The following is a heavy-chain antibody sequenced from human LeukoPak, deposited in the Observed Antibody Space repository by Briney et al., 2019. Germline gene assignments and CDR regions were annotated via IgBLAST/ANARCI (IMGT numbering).Heavy chain of an antibody. CDR3: ATDPRDGSGSSVWVNY. CDR2: FDPEDGET. CDR1: GYTLTELS. J-gene: IGHJ4*02. V-gene: IGHV1-24*01. D-gene: IGHD3-10*01. Sequence: ASVKVSCKVSGYTLTELSMHWVRQAPGKGLEWMGGFDPEDGETVYAQKFQGRVTMTEDTSTDTAYMELSSLRSEDTAVYYCATDPRDGSGSSVWVNYWGQGTLVTVSS.